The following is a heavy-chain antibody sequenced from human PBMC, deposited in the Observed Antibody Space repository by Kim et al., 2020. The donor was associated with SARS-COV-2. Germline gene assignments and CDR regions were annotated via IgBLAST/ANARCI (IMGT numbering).Heavy chain of an antibody. Sequence: GGSLRLSCAASGFTFSSYAMSWVRQAPGKGLEWVSAILGSGGSTSYADSVKGRFTISRDNSKNTLYLQMNSLRAEDTAVYYCAKETHYYGSGSYYEWGQGTLVTVSS. D-gene: IGHD3-10*01. V-gene: IGHV3-23*01. CDR1: GFTFSSYA. J-gene: IGHJ4*02. CDR3: AKETHYYGSGSYYE. CDR2: ILGSGGST.